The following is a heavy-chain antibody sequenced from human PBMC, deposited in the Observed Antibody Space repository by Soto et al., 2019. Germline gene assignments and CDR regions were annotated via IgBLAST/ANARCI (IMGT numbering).Heavy chain of an antibody. CDR2: IYWDDDK. D-gene: IGHD6-13*01. Sequence: QITLKESGPTLVKPTQTLTLTCTFSGFSLSTSGVGVGWIRQPPGKALEWLALIYWDDDKRYSPSLKSRLTSTQDTSKNQVVLTMPNMDPVDTATYYCAHRRGVEQQLVFEDRVWFDPWGQGTLVTVSS. V-gene: IGHV2-5*02. CDR1: GFSLSTSGVG. CDR3: AHRRGVEQQLVFEDRVWFDP. J-gene: IGHJ5*02.